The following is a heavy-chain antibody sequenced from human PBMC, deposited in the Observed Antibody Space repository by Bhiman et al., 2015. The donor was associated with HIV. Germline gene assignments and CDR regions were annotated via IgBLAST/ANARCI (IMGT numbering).Heavy chain of an antibody. Sequence: DVQLLESGGGFVQPGGSLRLSCAASGFTFSTYAMSWVRQAPGKGLEWVSSIISSSRYMYYADSVKGRFTISRDNARNSLFLQMNSLRADDTAVYYCARDRPYNWNWGNNYYGMDVWGQGTTVIVSS. V-gene: IGHV3-21*03. CDR3: ARDRPYNWNWGNNYYGMDV. CDR1: GFTFSTYA. D-gene: IGHD1-7*01. J-gene: IGHJ6*02. CDR2: IISSSRYM.